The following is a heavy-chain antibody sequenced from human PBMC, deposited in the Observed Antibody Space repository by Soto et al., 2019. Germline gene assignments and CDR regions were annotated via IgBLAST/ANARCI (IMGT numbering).Heavy chain of an antibody. CDR1: GGSISSSNW. J-gene: IGHJ4*02. CDR2: IYHSGST. D-gene: IGHD3-22*01. CDR3: ARVPGDSSGYYFDY. Sequence: SETLSLTCAVSGGSISSSNWWSWVRQPPGKGLEWIGEIYHSGSTNYNPSLKSRVTISVDKSKNQFSLKLSSVTAADTAVFYCARVPGDSSGYYFDYWGQGTLVTVSS. V-gene: IGHV4-4*02.